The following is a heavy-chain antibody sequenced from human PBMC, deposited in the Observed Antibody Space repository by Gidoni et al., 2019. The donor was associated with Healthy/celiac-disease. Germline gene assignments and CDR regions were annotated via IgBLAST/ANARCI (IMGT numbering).Heavy chain of an antibody. CDR1: GGSISSSSYY. D-gene: IGHD6-13*01. Sequence: QLQLQESGPGLVKPSETLSLTCTVSGGSISSSSYYWGWIRQPPGKGLEWIGSIYYSGSTYYNPSLKSRVTISVDTSKNQFSLKLSSVTAADTAVYYCARQYSSSWDIDYWGQGTLVTVSS. V-gene: IGHV4-39*01. CDR2: IYYSGST. J-gene: IGHJ4*02. CDR3: ARQYSSSWDIDY.